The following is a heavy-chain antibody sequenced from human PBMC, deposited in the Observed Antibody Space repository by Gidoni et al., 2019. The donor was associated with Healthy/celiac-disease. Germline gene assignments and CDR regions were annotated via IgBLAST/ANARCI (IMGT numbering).Heavy chain of an antibody. CDR3: TRLGTRYCSGGSCYWFDP. CDR2: IRRKANSYAT. CDR1: GFTFSGSA. V-gene: IGHV3-73*02. D-gene: IGHD2-15*01. J-gene: IGHJ5*02. Sequence: EVQLVESGGGLVQPGGSLKLSCAASGFTFSGSAMHWVRQASGKGLEWVGRIRRKANSYATAYAASVKGRFTISRDDSKNTAYLQMNSLKTEDTAVYYCTRLGTRYCSGGSCYWFDPWGQGTLVTVSS.